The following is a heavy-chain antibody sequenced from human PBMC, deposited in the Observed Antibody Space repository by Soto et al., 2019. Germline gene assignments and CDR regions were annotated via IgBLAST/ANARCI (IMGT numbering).Heavy chain of an antibody. J-gene: IGHJ4*02. CDR3: ARVGGIAVAGSYDY. D-gene: IGHD6-19*01. CDR1: GFTFSSYS. V-gene: IGHV3-21*01. CDR2: ISSSSSYI. Sequence: ESGGGLVKPGGSLRLSCAASGFTFSSYSMNWVRQAPGKGLEWVSSISSSSSYIYYADSVKGRFTISRDNAKNSLYLQMNSLRAEDTAVYYCARVGGIAVAGSYDYWGQGTLVTVSS.